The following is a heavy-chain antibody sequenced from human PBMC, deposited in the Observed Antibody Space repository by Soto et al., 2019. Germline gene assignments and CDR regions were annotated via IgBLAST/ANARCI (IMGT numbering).Heavy chain of an antibody. CDR2: IWYDGSNK. J-gene: IGHJ4*02. CDR3: ARVYYYDSSGCPQY. D-gene: IGHD3-22*01. Sequence: PGGSLRLSCAASGFTFSSYGMHWVRQAPGKGLEWVAVIWYDGSNKYYADSVKGRFTISRDNSKNTLYLQMNSLRAEDTAVYYCARVYYYDSSGCPQYWGQGTLFTVSS. CDR1: GFTFSSYG. V-gene: IGHV3-33*01.